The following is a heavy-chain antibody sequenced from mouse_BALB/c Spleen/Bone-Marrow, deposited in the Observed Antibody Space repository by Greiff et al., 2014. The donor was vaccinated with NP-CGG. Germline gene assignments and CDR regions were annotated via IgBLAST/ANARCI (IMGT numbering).Heavy chain of an antibody. V-gene: IGHV1-54*01. CDR3: ARSYRYRAWFAY. CDR2: INPGSGGT. Sequence: VQLQESGAELVRPGTSVKVSCKASGYAFTNYLIEWVKQRPGQGLEWIGVINPGSGGTNYNEKFKGKATLTADKSSSTAYMQLSSLTSDDSAVYFCARSYRYRAWFAYWGQGTLVTVSA. CDR1: GYAFTNYL. D-gene: IGHD2-14*01. J-gene: IGHJ3*01.